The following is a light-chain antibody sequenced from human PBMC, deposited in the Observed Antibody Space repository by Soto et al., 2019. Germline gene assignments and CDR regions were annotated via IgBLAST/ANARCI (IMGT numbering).Light chain of an antibody. J-gene: IGKJ4*01. Sequence: DIQMTQSPSSLSASVGDRVTITCRASQGISNYLACYQQKPGKVPKLLICAASTLQSGVPSRFSGSGSGTDFTLTISSLQPEDLETHYFQKYNRAPLTFGAGKTLAIK. CDR3: QKYNRAPLT. CDR1: QGISNY. V-gene: IGKV1-27*01. CDR2: AAS.